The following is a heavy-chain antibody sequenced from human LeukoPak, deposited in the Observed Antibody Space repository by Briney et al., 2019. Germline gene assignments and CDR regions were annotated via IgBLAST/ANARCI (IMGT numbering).Heavy chain of an antibody. D-gene: IGHD1-26*01. CDR3: ARLQSGSYPIDY. V-gene: IGHV4-59*08. CDR2: LYYSGST. J-gene: IGHJ4*02. Sequence: SETLSLTCTVSGGSISTYYWSWIRQPPGKGLEWIGYLYYSGSTNYNPSLKSRVTISVDTSKNQFSLKLSSVTAADTAVYYCARLQSGSYPIDYWGQGTLVTVSS. CDR1: GGSISTYY.